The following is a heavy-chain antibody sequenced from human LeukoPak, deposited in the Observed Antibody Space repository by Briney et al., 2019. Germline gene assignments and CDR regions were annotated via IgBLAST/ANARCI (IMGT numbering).Heavy chain of an antibody. CDR3: VRGVGDTGNNWFDP. Sequence: GGSLRLSCAASGFTFSSYSMNWVRQAPGKGLEWVSSISSSSSYIYYADSVKGRFTISRDNAKNSLYLQMNSLRAEDTAVYYCVRGVGDTGNNWFDPWGQGTLVTVSS. CDR1: GFTFSSYS. V-gene: IGHV3-21*01. J-gene: IGHJ5*02. CDR2: ISSSSSYI. D-gene: IGHD2-21*02.